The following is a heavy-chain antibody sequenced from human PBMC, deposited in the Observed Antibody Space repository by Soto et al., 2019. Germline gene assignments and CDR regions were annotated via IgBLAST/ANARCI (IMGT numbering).Heavy chain of an antibody. CDR3: ARANRAAQLWFSY. J-gene: IGHJ4*02. V-gene: IGHV4-30-4*01. D-gene: IGHD5-18*01. CDR1: GGSISSGDYY. Sequence: TLSLTCTVSGGSISSGDYYWSWIRQPPGKGLEWIGYIYYSGSTYYNPSLKSRVTISVDTSKNQFSLKLSSVTAADTAVYYCARANRAAQLWFSYWGQGTLVTVSS. CDR2: IYYSGST.